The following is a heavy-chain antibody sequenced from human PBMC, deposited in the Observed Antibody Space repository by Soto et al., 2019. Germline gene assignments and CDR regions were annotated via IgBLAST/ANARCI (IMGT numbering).Heavy chain of an antibody. J-gene: IGHJ6*02. V-gene: IGHV3-30*18. D-gene: IGHD2-15*01. Sequence: HPVGSLRLSCAASGFTFSSYGMHWVRQAPGKGLEWVAVISYDGSNKYYADSVKGRFTISRDNSKNTLYLQMNSLRAEDTAVYYCAKVRGILEWPASYSYYYYGMDVWGQGTTVTVSS. CDR3: AKVRGILEWPASYSYYYYGMDV. CDR1: GFTFSSYG. CDR2: ISYDGSNK.